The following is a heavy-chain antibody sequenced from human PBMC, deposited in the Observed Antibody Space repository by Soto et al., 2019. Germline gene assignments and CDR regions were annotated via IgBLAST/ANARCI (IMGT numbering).Heavy chain of an antibody. V-gene: IGHV3-49*03. Sequence: PGGSLRLSCTASGFTFGDYAMSWFRQAPGKGLEWVGFIRSKAYGGTTEYAASVKGRFTISRDDSKSIAYLQMNSLKTEDTAVYYCTSNLYYYDSSGYYPMWFDPWGQGTLVTVSS. CDR1: GFTFGDYA. CDR2: IRSKAYGGTT. CDR3: TSNLYYYDSSGYYPMWFDP. D-gene: IGHD3-22*01. J-gene: IGHJ5*02.